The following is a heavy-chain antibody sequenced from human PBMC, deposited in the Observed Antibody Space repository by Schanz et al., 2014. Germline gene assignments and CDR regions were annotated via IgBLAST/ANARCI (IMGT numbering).Heavy chain of an antibody. D-gene: IGHD3-10*01. CDR3: ARDRVSFVRGPLGVD. Sequence: QVQLVQSGVEVKRPGASVRVSCKASGYSFTDYAIHWVRQAPGQGLEWMGWISGYNGDTNYAPKFQDRVTMTTDTSTGITSLELRNLKSDDTAVYYCARDRVSFVRGPLGVDGGQGTQVIVSS. CDR2: ISGYNGDT. CDR1: GYSFTDYA. J-gene: IGHJ4*02. V-gene: IGHV1-18*01.